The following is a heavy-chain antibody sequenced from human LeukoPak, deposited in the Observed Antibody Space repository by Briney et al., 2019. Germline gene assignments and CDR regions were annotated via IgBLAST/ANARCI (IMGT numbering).Heavy chain of an antibody. Sequence: GASLRLSCAASGFTFSNYAMSWVRQAPGKGLERVSAISGSGGSTYYADSVKGRFTISRDNSKNTLYLQVNSLRAEDTAVYYCAKDGDYYDSSGYYYASFDYWGQGTLVTVSS. D-gene: IGHD3-22*01. CDR1: GFTFSNYA. V-gene: IGHV3-23*01. J-gene: IGHJ4*02. CDR3: AKDGDYYDSSGYYYASFDY. CDR2: ISGSGGST.